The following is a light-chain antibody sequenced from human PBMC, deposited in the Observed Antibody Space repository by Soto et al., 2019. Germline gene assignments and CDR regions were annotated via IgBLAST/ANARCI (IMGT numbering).Light chain of an antibody. Sequence: QTVVTQEPSFSVSPGGTVTLTCGLSSGSVSTNNYPSAYQQTPGQAPRTLIYSTNTRSSGVPDRFSASFVGNKAALTITGAQAEYEYDYDCVLYLGGGVNWVFGGGTKLTVL. CDR2: STN. V-gene: IGLV8-61*01. J-gene: IGLJ3*02. CDR1: SGSVSTNNY. CDR3: VLYLGGGVNWV.